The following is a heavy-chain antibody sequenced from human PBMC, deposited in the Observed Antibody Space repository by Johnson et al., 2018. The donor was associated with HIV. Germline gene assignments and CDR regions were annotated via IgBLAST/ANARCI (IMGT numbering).Heavy chain of an antibody. CDR1: GFTFSSHD. J-gene: IGHJ3*02. CDR3: ANPPSMGADAFDI. Sequence: QVQLVESGGGLVQPGGSLRVSCGASGFTFSSHDMHWVRQAPGKGLEWVAVISYDGSNQYCADSVKGRFTIPRDNSNKTVYLQKNSLGPEDTAVYYCANPPSMGADAFDIWGQGTMVTVSS. CDR2: ISYDGSNQ. D-gene: IGHD3-16*01. V-gene: IGHV3-30*18.